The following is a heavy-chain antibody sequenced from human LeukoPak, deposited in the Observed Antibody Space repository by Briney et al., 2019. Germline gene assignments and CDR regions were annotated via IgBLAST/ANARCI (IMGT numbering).Heavy chain of an antibody. D-gene: IGHD1-26*01. J-gene: IGHJ3*01. Sequence: AGGSLRLSCAGSGFTFSTYAMSWVRQAPGKGLEWVSAISGSGGSTYYADSVKGRFTISRDNAKNTLYLQMNSLRVEDTAVYYCAKDLAPGGSWGQGTMVTVSS. V-gene: IGHV3-23*01. CDR3: AKDLAPGGS. CDR2: ISGSGGST. CDR1: GFTFSTYA.